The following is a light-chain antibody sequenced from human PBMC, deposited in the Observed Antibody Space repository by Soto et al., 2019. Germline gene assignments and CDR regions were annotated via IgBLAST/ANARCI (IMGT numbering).Light chain of an antibody. V-gene: IGLV2-11*01. CDR1: SSDVGGYNY. J-gene: IGLJ3*02. Sequence: QSVLTQPRSVSGSPGQSVTISCTGTSSDVGGYNYVSWYQQHPGKAPKLMIYDVSKRPSGAPDRFSGYKSGNTASLTISGLQAEDEADYYCCSYAGSYTWVFGGGTKLTVL. CDR3: CSYAGSYTWV. CDR2: DVS.